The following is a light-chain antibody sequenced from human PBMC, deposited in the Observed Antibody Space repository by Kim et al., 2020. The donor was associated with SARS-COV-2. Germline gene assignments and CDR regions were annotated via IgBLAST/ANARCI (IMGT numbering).Light chain of an antibody. J-gene: IGLJ2*01. CDR1: VLAKKY. CDR3: YSAADQRV. V-gene: IGLV3-27*01. CDR2: KDS. Sequence: SYELTQPSSVSVSPGQTARITCSGDVLAKKYARWFQQKPGQAPVLVIYKDSERPSGIPERFSGSSSGTTVTLTISGAQVEDEADYYCYSAADQRVFGGGTQLTVL.